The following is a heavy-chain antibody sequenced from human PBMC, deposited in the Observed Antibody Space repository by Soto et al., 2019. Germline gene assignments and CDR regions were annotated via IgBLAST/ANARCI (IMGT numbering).Heavy chain of an antibody. V-gene: IGHV3-7*01. CDR1: GFTFSSYW. CDR3: ARERVGTTRDKAPDF. CDR2: MNQDGSEK. J-gene: IGHJ4*02. D-gene: IGHD1-26*01. Sequence: EVQLVESGGGLVQPGGSLRLSCAASGFTFSSYWMSWVRQTPGEGLEWVANMNQDGSEKYYVDSMKGRFTISRDNAKNSLYLQMNSLRAEDTAVYYCARERVGTTRDKAPDFWGQGTLVTVSS.